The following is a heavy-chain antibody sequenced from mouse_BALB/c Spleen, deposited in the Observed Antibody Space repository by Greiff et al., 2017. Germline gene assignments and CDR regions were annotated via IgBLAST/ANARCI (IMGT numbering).Heavy chain of an antibody. V-gene: IGHV1S81*02. Sequence: QVQLKQPGAELVKPGASVKLSCKASGYTFTSYWMHWVKQRPGQGLEWIGEINPSNGRTNYNEKFKSKATLTVDKSSSTAYMQLSSLTSEDSAVYYCAGRGVYWGQGTTLTVSS. CDR3: AGRGVY. CDR1: GYTFTSYW. J-gene: IGHJ2*01. CDR2: INPSNGRT.